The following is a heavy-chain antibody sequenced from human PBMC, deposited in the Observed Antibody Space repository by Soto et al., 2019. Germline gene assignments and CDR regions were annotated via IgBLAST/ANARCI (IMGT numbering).Heavy chain of an antibody. V-gene: IGHV2-5*02. J-gene: IGHJ4*02. CDR1: GFSLSTYGVG. Sequence: SGPTRVNPTQTLKLTCTFSGFSLSTYGVGVAWLRQPPVKALEWLALIYWDDAKRYSTSLEIRLTITKDTSKDHVVLTMANIDPVDTGTYYCAHRPGCSMSFDYWGQGALVTVSS. D-gene: IGHD3-22*01. CDR3: AHRPGCSMSFDY. CDR2: IYWDDAK.